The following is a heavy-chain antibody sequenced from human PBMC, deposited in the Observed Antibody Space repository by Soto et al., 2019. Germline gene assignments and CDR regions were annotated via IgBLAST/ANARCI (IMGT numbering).Heavy chain of an antibody. CDR1: RLAVSGPW. CDR3: ARDHRVGATVNHYYGMDV. Sequence: CRLAVSGPWVHLLCQAPGKGLEWVSRISSDGSSTTYADSVKGRFTISRDNAENSLHLQMNSLRAEDTAVYYCARDHRVGATVNHYYGMDVWGQGT. D-gene: IGHD1-26*01. V-gene: IGHV3-74*01. J-gene: IGHJ6*02. CDR2: ISSDGSST.